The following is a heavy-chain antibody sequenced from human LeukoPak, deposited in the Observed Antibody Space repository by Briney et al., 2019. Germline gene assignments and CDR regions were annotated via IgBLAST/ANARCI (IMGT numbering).Heavy chain of an antibody. D-gene: IGHD3-22*01. V-gene: IGHV3-21*01. CDR2: ISHNSNYI. J-gene: IGHJ4*02. Sequence: PGGPLRLSCGGSGFTFNSHGMNWVPQAPGKALEWGSFISHNSNYIFYADSVKGRFTTSRDNTKKSLYLQMNRLGAEDRAVYYCAIAGYYETSGPFGYWGEGTLVIVSS. CDR1: GFTFNSHG. CDR3: AIAGYYETSGPFGY.